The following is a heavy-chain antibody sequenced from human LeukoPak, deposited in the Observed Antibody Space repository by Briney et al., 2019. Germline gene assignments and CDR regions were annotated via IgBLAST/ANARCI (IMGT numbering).Heavy chain of an antibody. V-gene: IGHV4-61*05. J-gene: IGHJ6*02. Sequence: PSETLSLTCTVSGGSISGSSYYWGWIRQPPGKGLEWIGYIYYSGSTNYNPSLKSRVTISVDTSKNQFSLKLSSVTAADTAVYYCARVGATRERYYYYGMDVWGQGTTVTVSS. CDR3: ARVGATRERYYYYGMDV. CDR2: IYYSGST. CDR1: GGSISGSSYY. D-gene: IGHD1-26*01.